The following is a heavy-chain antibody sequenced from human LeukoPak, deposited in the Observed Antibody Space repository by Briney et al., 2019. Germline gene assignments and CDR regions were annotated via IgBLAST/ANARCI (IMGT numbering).Heavy chain of an antibody. CDR2: FDPEDGET. V-gene: IGHV1-24*01. Sequence: ASVKVSSKVSGYTLTELSMHWVRQAPGKGLEWMGGFDPEDGETIYAQKFQGRVTMTEDTSTDTAYMELSSLRSEDTAVYYCATAAGVVILGANWFDPWGQGTLVTVSS. D-gene: IGHD3-22*01. CDR3: ATAAGVVILGANWFDP. CDR1: GYTLTELS. J-gene: IGHJ5*02.